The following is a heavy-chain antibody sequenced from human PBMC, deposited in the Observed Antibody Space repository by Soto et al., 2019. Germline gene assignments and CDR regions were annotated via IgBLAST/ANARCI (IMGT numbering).Heavy chain of an antibody. D-gene: IGHD3-22*01. CDR1: GYSLAGHW. CDR3: ARQIYDSDTGPNFQYYFDS. V-gene: IGHV5-10-1*01. J-gene: IGHJ4*02. Sequence: GDSLKISCKGSGYSLAGHWITWVRQKPGKGLEWMGRIDPSDSQTYYSPALRGHVTISVTKSITTVFLQWSSLRASDNAMYYCARQIYDSDTGPNFQYYFDSWGQGTPVTVSS. CDR2: IDPSDSQT.